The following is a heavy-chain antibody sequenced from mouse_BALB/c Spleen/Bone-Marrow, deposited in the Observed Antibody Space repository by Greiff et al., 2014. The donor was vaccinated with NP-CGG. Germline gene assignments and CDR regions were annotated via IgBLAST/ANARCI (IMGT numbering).Heavy chain of an antibody. J-gene: IGHJ1*01. V-gene: IGHV3-1*02. CDR3: ARRGGLQYWYVDV. D-gene: IGHD2-13*01. CDR2: IHYSGST. Sequence: VQLQQSGPDLVKPSQSLSLTCTVTGYSITSGYSWPWIRQFPGNKLEWMGYIHYSGSTNYNPSLKSRISITRDTSKNQFFLQLNSVTTEDTATYYCARRGGLQYWYVDVWGAGTTVTVSS. CDR1: GYSITSGYS.